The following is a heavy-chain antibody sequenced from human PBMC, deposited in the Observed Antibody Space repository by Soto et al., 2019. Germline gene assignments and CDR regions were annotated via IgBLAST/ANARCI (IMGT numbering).Heavy chain of an antibody. V-gene: IGHV3-48*03. CDR3: ARGLWELLSGAFDI. Sequence: GGSLRLSCAASGFTFSSYEMNWVRQAPGKGLEWVSYISSSGSTIYYADSVKGRFTISRDNAKNSLYLQMNSLRAEDTAVYYCARGLWELLSGAFDIWGQGTMVTVS. CDR2: ISSSGSTI. CDR1: GFTFSSYE. D-gene: IGHD1-26*01. J-gene: IGHJ3*02.